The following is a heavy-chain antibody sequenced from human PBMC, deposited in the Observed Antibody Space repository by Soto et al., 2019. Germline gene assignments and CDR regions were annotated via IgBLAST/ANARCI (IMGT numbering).Heavy chain of an antibody. J-gene: IGHJ4*02. V-gene: IGHV4-59*08. D-gene: IGHD5-12*01. CDR2: IYYSGST. CDR1: GGSFSGYY. CDR3: ARHGDGYNYGTFTGFDY. Sequence: PSETLSLTCAVYGGSFSGYYWSWIRKPPGKGLECIGYIYYSGSTNYNPSLKSRVTISVDTSKNQFSLKLRSVTAADTAVYYCARHGDGYNYGTFTGFDYWGQGTLVTVSS.